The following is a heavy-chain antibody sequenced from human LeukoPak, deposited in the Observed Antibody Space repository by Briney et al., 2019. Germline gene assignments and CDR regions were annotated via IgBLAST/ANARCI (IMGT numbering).Heavy chain of an antibody. J-gene: IGHJ6*04. V-gene: IGHV4-34*01. CDR3: ARARVTMVRGVIWYYYGMDV. CDR1: GGSFSGYY. CDR2: INHSGST. D-gene: IGHD3-10*01. Sequence: SETLSLTCAVYGGSFSGYYWSWIRQPPGKGLEWIGEINHSGSTNYNPSLKSRVTISVDTSKSQFSLKLSSVTAADTAVYYCARARVTMVRGVIWYYYGMDVWGKGTTVTVSS.